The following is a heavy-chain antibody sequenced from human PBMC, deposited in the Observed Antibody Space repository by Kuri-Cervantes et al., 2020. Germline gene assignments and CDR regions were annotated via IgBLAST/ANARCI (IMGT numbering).Heavy chain of an antibody. J-gene: IGHJ6*02. CDR2: IYYSGST. V-gene: IGHV4-61*01. CDR1: GGSVSSGSYY. Sequence: SDTLSLTRTVSGGSVSSGSYYWSWIRQPPGKGLEWIGYIYYSGSTNYNPSLKSRVTISVDTSKNQFSLKLSSVTAADTAVYYCARGPGEYGYSYGVYYYYHGMDVWGQGTTVTVSS. CDR3: ARGPGEYGYSYGVYYYYHGMDV. D-gene: IGHD5-18*01.